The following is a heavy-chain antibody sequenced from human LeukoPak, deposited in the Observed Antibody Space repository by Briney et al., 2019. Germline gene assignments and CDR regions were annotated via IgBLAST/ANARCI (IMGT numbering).Heavy chain of an antibody. CDR1: GFTFSSYG. CDR3: ARDSLRDGYNEYNWFDP. V-gene: IGHV3-33*01. Sequence: GRSLRLSCAASGFTFSSYGMHWVRQAPGKGLEWVAVIWYDGSNKYYADSVKGRFTISRDNSKNTLYLQRNSLRAEDTAVYYCARDSLRDGYNEYNWFDPWGQGTLVTVSS. D-gene: IGHD5-24*01. J-gene: IGHJ5*02. CDR2: IWYDGSNK.